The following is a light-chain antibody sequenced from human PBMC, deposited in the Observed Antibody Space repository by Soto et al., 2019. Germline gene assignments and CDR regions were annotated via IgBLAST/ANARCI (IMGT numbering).Light chain of an antibody. CDR3: TSYTRDTALV. J-gene: IGLJ1*01. CDR2: EVS. CDR1: SSDVGTYNY. Sequence: QAVLTQPASVSGSPGQSITISCTGTSSDVGTYNYVSWYQHHPGKAPKLIIYEVSNRPSGVSNRFSGSKSGSTASPTISGLQAEDEADYHCTSYTRDTALVFGTGTKVTVL. V-gene: IGLV2-14*01.